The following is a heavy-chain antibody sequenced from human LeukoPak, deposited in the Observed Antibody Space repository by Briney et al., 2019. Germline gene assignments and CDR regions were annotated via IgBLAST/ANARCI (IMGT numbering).Heavy chain of an antibody. Sequence: ASVKVSCKASGFTFTRYDINWVRQATGQGLEWMGWMNPNNGNTGYAQTFQGRVTMTRDTFTSTAYMELRSLTSEDTAVYYYVRDGEGLAISVNYWFDLWGQGTLVTVSS. CDR1: GFTFTRYD. CDR2: MNPNNGNT. V-gene: IGHV1-8*01. D-gene: IGHD3-10*01. CDR3: VRDGEGLAISVNYWFDL. J-gene: IGHJ5*02.